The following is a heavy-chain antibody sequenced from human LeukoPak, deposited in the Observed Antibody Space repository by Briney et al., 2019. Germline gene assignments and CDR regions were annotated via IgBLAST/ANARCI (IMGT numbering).Heavy chain of an antibody. CDR2: MNPNSGNT. D-gene: IGHD6-19*01. Sequence: GASVKVSCKASGYTFTSYDINWVRQATGQGLEWMGWMNPNSGNTGYAQKFQGRVTMTRNTSISTAYMELSSPRSEDTAVYYCARGDLYGPKQWLREDDAFDIWGQGTMVTVSS. J-gene: IGHJ3*02. CDR3: ARGDLYGPKQWLREDDAFDI. V-gene: IGHV1-8*01. CDR1: GYTFTSYD.